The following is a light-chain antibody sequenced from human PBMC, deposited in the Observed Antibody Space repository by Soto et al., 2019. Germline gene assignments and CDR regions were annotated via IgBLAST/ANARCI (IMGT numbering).Light chain of an antibody. V-gene: IGLV2-14*01. CDR2: DVS. Sequence: QSVLTQPASVSGSPGQSITISCTGTSSDVGGYNYVSWYQQHPGKAPKLMIYDVSNRPSGVSNRFSGSKSGNTASLTISGLQAEDEADYYCSSYISTSTFYVFGPGTKVT. CDR1: SSDVGGYNY. J-gene: IGLJ1*01. CDR3: SSYISTSTFYV.